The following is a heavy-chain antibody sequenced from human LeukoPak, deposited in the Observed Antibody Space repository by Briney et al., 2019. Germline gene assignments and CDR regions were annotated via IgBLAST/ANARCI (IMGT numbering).Heavy chain of an antibody. Sequence: PSETLSLTCAVYGGSFSGYYWSWIRQPPGKGLEWIGEINHSGSTNYNPSLKSRVTISVDTSKNQFSLKLSSVTAADTAVYYCARGRGYSGYNDYWGQGTLVTVS. CDR3: ARGRGYSGYNDY. CDR2: INHSGST. CDR1: GGSFSGYY. D-gene: IGHD5-12*01. V-gene: IGHV4-34*01. J-gene: IGHJ4*02.